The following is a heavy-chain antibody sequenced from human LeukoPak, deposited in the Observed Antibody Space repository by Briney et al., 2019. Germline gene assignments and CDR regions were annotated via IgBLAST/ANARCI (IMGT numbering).Heavy chain of an antibody. Sequence: PGGSLRLSCAASGFTVSSNYMSLVRQAPGKGLEWVSVIYSGGSTYYADSVKGRFTISRDNSKNTLYLQMNSLRAEDTAVYYCARDRYDSSGYYLAFDYWGQGTLVTVSS. CDR3: ARDRYDSSGYYLAFDY. J-gene: IGHJ4*02. CDR1: GFTVSSNY. D-gene: IGHD3-22*01. CDR2: IYSGGST. V-gene: IGHV3-66*02.